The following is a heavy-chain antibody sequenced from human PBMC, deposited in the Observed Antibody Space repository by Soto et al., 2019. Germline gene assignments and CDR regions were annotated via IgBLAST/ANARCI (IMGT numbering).Heavy chain of an antibody. CDR2: VSYDGSFE. Sequence: QAHLVESGGGVVQPGRSLRLSCTASGFTFSSYAMHWVRQAPGKGLEWVAVVSYDGSFENYADSVRGRFTISRDNSQNTVFLQMNSLRIEDTAVYYCAKDLYYYDFSLDDSWGQGTLVTVSS. J-gene: IGHJ5*02. CDR3: AKDLYYYDFSLDDS. D-gene: IGHD3-16*01. V-gene: IGHV3-30*04. CDR1: GFTFSSYA.